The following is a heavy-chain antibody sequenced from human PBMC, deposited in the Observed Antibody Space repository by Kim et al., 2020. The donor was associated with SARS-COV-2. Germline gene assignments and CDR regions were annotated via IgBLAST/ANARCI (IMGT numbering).Heavy chain of an antibody. CDR3: ARVEEKVPLDY. CDR1: GGSFSGYY. CDR2: INHSGST. J-gene: IGHJ4*02. Sequence: SETLSLTCAVYGGSFSGYYWSWIRQPPGKGLEWIGEINHSGSTNYNPSLKSRVTISVDTSKNQFSLKLSSVTAADTAVYYCARVEEKVPLDYWGQGTLVTVSS. V-gene: IGHV4-34*01.